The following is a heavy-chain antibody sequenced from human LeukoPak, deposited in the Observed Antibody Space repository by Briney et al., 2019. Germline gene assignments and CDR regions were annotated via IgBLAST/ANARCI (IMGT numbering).Heavy chain of an antibody. D-gene: IGHD5-12*01. CDR1: GFTFSSYW. J-gene: IGHJ4*02. V-gene: IGHV3-66*02. Sequence: GGSLRLSCAASGFTFSSYWMSWVRQAPGKGLEWVSVIYSGGSTYYADSVKGRFTISRDNSKNTLYLQMNSLRAEDTAVYYCARRNGGYDSFDYWGQGTLVTVSS. CDR2: IYSGGST. CDR3: ARRNGGYDSFDY.